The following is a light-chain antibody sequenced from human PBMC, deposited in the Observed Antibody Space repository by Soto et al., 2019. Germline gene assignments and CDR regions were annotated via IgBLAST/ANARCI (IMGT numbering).Light chain of an antibody. CDR3: QQCGSSFLGVS. J-gene: IGKJ4*01. Sequence: EIVLTQSPGTLSLSPGERATLSCRASQNFANNFLAWYHQKPVQAPRLLIYATSSRATGIPDRFSGSGSGTDFTLTISRLEPEDFAVYYCQQCGSSFLGVSFGGGTKVDIK. V-gene: IGKV3-20*01. CDR1: QNFANNF. CDR2: ATS.